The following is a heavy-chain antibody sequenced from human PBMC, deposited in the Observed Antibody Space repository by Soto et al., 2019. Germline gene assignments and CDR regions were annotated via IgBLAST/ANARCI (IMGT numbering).Heavy chain of an antibody. CDR1: GFPFSDHY. J-gene: IGHJ4*02. CDR2: TRDKANSYTT. V-gene: IGHV3-72*01. Sequence: PGGSLILSCAASGFPFSDHYMDWVRPAPGKGLEWVGRTRDKANSYTTEYAASVKGRFTISRDDSKNSLYLQMNTLKTEDTAVYYCARSFYHNSGYYSDFWGQGTLVTVSA. CDR3: ARSFYHNSGYYSDF. D-gene: IGHD3-22*01.